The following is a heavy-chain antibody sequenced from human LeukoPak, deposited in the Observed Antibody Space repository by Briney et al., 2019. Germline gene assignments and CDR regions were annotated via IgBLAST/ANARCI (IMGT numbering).Heavy chain of an antibody. CDR2: ISGSATNT. Sequence: GGSLRLSCVASGFTLRSYGMAWVRQAPGKGLEWLSGISGSATNTYYTDSVKGRFTISRDNSKNTLYLQMNSLRAEDTAVYYCAKGRGWEASYYYYYMDVWGKGTTVTISS. D-gene: IGHD1-26*01. CDR1: GFTLRSYG. J-gene: IGHJ6*03. CDR3: AKGRGWEASYYYYYMDV. V-gene: IGHV3-23*01.